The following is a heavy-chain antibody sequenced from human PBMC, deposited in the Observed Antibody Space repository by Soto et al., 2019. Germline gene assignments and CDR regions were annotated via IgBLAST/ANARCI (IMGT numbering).Heavy chain of an antibody. CDR1: GFTFSSYG. CDR3: ARDHQDIVVVPAATDY. Sequence: GGSLRLSCAASGFTFSSYGMHWVRQAPGKGLEWVSSISYDRSNKYYADSVKGRFTISRDNAKNTLYLQMNSPRAEDTAVYYCARDHQDIVVVPAATDYWGQGTLVTVSS. CDR2: ISYDRSNK. D-gene: IGHD2-2*01. V-gene: IGHV3-30*03. J-gene: IGHJ4*02.